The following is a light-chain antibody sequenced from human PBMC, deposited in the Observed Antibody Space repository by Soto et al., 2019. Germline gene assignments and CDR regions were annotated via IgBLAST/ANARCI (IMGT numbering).Light chain of an antibody. Sequence: DIQMTQSPSTLSASVGDRVTITCRASQGISSYLAWYQQKPGKAPKLLIYAASTLQSGVPSRFSGSGPGTEFTLTISSLQPEDFATYYCQQLNSYPLTFGGGTKVDI. CDR3: QQLNSYPLT. CDR2: AAS. J-gene: IGKJ4*01. CDR1: QGISSY. V-gene: IGKV1-9*01.